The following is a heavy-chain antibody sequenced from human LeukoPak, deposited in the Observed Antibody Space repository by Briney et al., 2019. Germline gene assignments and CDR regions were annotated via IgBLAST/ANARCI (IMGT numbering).Heavy chain of an antibody. CDR3: ARVFGEDDYVWGSYRYGAFDI. Sequence: ASVKVSCKASGYTFTSYGISWVRQAPGQGLEWMGWISAYNGNTNYAQKLQGRVTMTTDTSTSTAYMELRSLRSDDTAVYYYARVFGEDDYVWGSYRYGAFDIWGQGTMVTVSS. D-gene: IGHD3-16*02. CDR1: GYTFTSYG. J-gene: IGHJ3*02. CDR2: ISAYNGNT. V-gene: IGHV1-18*01.